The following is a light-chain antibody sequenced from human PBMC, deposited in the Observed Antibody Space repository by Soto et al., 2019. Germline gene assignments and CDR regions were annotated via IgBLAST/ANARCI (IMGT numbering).Light chain of an antibody. CDR3: QQSYSSPPEYT. J-gene: IGKJ2*01. V-gene: IGKV1-39*01. CDR1: QSIITY. CDR2: GAS. Sequence: DIQMTQSPSSLSASIGDRVTITCRASQSIITYLNWYQQKPGNAPKLLIHGASSLESGVPSRFSGSGSGTDFTLTISSLQHEDFATYYCQQSYSSPPEYTFGQGTKLEIK.